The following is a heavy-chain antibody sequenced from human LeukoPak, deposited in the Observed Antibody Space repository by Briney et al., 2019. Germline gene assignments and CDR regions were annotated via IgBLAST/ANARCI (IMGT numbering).Heavy chain of an antibody. CDR3: VRNGDYDILTGYYHYYYYYMDV. CDR1: GYTFTSYY. J-gene: IGHJ6*03. Sequence: ASVKVSCKASGYTFTSYYMHWVRQAPGQGLEWMGIINPSGGSTSYAQKFQGRVTMTRDTSTSTVYMELSSLRSEDTAVYYCVRNGDYDILTGYYHYYYYYMDVWGKGTTVTVSS. V-gene: IGHV1-46*01. D-gene: IGHD3-9*01. CDR2: INPSGGST.